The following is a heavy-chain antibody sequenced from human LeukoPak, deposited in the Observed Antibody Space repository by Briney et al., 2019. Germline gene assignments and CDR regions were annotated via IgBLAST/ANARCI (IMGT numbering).Heavy chain of an antibody. V-gene: IGHV3-20*04. CDR2: INWNGGST. CDR3: ARNVEHYDSSGYYY. CDR1: GFTFYDYG. D-gene: IGHD3-22*01. J-gene: IGHJ4*02. Sequence: GGSLRLSCAASGFTFYDYGMSWVRQAPGEGLEWVSGINWNGGSTGYADSVKGRFTISRDNAKNSLYLQMNSPRAEDTALYYCARNVEHYDSSGYYYWGQGTLVTVSS.